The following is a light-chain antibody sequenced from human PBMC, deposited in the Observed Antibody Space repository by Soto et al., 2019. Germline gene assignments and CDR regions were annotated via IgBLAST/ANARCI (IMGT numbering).Light chain of an antibody. J-gene: IGKJ5*01. V-gene: IGKV3-11*01. CDR2: DTS. CDR1: QSVSSY. Sequence: EIVLTQSPGTLSLSPGEGATLSCRASQSVSSYLGWYQQKPGQAPRLLIYDTSNRATGIPARFSGSGSGTDFTLTISSLEPEDFAIYYCQQRSSWPLTFGQGTRLEIK. CDR3: QQRSSWPLT.